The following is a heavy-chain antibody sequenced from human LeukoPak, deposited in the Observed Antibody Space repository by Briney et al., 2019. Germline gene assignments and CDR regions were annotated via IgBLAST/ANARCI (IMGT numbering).Heavy chain of an antibody. CDR3: ARDTTGYYYYGMDV. Sequence: SETLSLTCAVYGGSFSGYYWSWIRQPPGEGLEWIGEINHSGSTNYNPSLKSRVTISVDTSKNQFSLKLSSVTAADTAVYYCARDTTGYYYYGMDVWGQGTTVTVSS. J-gene: IGHJ6*02. D-gene: IGHD4-17*01. V-gene: IGHV4-34*01. CDR2: INHSGST. CDR1: GGSFSGYY.